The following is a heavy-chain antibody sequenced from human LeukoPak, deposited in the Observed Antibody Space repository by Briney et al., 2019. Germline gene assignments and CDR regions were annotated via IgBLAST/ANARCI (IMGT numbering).Heavy chain of an antibody. J-gene: IGHJ4*02. CDR3: AVSVTVAGTIFDY. V-gene: IGHV1-69*04. CDR2: IIPILGIA. Sequence: SVKVSCKDSGGTFSSYAISWVRQAPGQGLEWMGRIIPILGIANYAQKFQGRVTITADKSTSTAYMELSSLRSEDTAVYYCAVSVTVAGTIFDYWGQGTLVTVSS. D-gene: IGHD6-19*01. CDR1: GGTFSSYA.